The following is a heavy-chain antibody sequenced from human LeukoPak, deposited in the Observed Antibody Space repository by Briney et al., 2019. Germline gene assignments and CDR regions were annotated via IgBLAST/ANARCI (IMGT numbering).Heavy chain of an antibody. CDR1: VGSISSYY. Sequence: PSETLSLTCTVSVGSISSYYWSWIRQPPGKGLEWIGYIYYSGSTNYNPSLKSRVTISVDTSKNQFSLKLSSVTAADTAVYYCARRGPYGVASYFDYWGQGTLVTVSS. J-gene: IGHJ4*02. CDR2: IYYSGST. V-gene: IGHV4-59*08. D-gene: IGHD3-3*01. CDR3: ARRGPYGVASYFDY.